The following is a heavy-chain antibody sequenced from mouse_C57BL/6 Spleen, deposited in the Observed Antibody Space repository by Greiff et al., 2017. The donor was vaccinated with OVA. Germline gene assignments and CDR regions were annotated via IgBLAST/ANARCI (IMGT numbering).Heavy chain of an antibody. Sequence: QVQLQQPGTELVKPGASVKLSCKASGYTFTSYWMHWVKQRPGQGLEWIGNINPGNGGTNYNEKFKSKATLTADKSSSTAYMQLSSLTSEDSAVYYCARGVWAYLYFDVWGTGTTVTVSS. J-gene: IGHJ1*03. CDR2: INPGNGGT. V-gene: IGHV1-53*01. CDR1: GYTFTSYW. D-gene: IGHD4-1*01. CDR3: ARGVWAYLYFDV.